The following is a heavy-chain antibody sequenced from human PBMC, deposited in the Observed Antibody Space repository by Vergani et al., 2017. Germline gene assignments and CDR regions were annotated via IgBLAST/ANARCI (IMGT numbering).Heavy chain of an antibody. Sequence: EVQLVESGGGLVQPWGSLRLSCAASGFTFSSYWMSWVRQAPGKGLEWVANIKQDGSEKYYVDSVKGRFTISRDNAKNSLYLQMNSLRAEDTAVYYCARGFGCSGGSCYHRPFDYWGQGTLVTVSS. D-gene: IGHD2-15*01. CDR2: IKQDGSEK. CDR1: GFTFSSYW. CDR3: ARGFGCSGGSCYHRPFDY. J-gene: IGHJ4*02. V-gene: IGHV3-7*01.